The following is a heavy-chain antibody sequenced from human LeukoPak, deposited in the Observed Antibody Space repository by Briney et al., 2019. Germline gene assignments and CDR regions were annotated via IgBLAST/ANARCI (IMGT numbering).Heavy chain of an antibody. J-gene: IGHJ4*02. CDR1: GFTFSSYA. CDR2: ITGGGADT. D-gene: IGHD2-15*01. Sequence: GGSLRLSCAASGFTFSSYAMAWVRQAPGKEPEWVSVITGGGADTYQIDSVKGRFTISRDNSKNTLYLQMNSLRAEDTAVYFCAKGTLGHCNGASCYPLDYWGQGTLVTVSS. CDR3: AKGTLGHCNGASCYPLDY. V-gene: IGHV3-23*01.